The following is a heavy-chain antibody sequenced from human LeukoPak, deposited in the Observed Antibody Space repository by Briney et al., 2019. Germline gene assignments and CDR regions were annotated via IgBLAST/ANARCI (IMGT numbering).Heavy chain of an antibody. V-gene: IGHV3-33*01. CDR1: GFTSSSYG. D-gene: IGHD5-18*01. CDR3: AREMDTAMEYYYYGMDV. Sequence: GGSLRLSCAASGFTSSSYGMHWVRQAPGKGLEWVAVIWYDGSNKYYADSVKGRFTISRDNSKNTLYLQMNSLRAEDTAVYYCAREMDTAMEYYYYGMDVWGQGTTVTVSS. J-gene: IGHJ6*02. CDR2: IWYDGSNK.